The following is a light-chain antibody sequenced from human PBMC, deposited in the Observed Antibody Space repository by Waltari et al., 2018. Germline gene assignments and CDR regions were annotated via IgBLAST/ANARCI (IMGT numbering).Light chain of an antibody. CDR3: QESGRSTLT. J-gene: IGKJ4*01. CDR1: QSVSNSY. V-gene: IGKV3-20*01. Sequence: EIVLTQSPRTLSLSPGERATLSCRASQSVSNSYLAWYQHKPGQAPRLIIYGAFNRASGLPDRFRCRESGDDCTFTLSRFEAEDFAVFYCQESGRSTLTFGGGNKVEIK. CDR2: GAF.